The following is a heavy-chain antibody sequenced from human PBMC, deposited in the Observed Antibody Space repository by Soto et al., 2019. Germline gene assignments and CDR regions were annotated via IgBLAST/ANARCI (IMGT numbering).Heavy chain of an antibody. CDR1: GGSISSGDYY. Sequence: SETLSLTCSVSGGSISSGDYYWNWIRQPPGKGLEWLGYIYYSGNTYYNPSLRSRVTISLDRSENQFSLKLSFVTAADTAVYYCARDRYYGSGTYYNFYYGMGVGSQGTTVTLSS. CDR3: ARDRYYGSGTYYNFYYGMGV. D-gene: IGHD3-10*01. J-gene: IGHJ6*02. V-gene: IGHV4-30-4*01. CDR2: IYYSGNT.